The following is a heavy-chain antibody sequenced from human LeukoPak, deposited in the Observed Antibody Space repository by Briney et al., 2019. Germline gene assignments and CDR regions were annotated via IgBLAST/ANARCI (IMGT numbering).Heavy chain of an antibody. Sequence: GGSLRLSCAASGFTFSSYAMSWVRQAPGKGLEWVSATSGSGGSTYYADSVKGRFTISRDNSKNTLYLQMNSLRAEDTAVYYCAKDIGSYDSSGYKQNWGQGTLVTVSS. J-gene: IGHJ4*02. V-gene: IGHV3-23*01. CDR3: AKDIGSYDSSGYKQN. CDR1: GFTFSSYA. D-gene: IGHD3-22*01. CDR2: TSGSGGST.